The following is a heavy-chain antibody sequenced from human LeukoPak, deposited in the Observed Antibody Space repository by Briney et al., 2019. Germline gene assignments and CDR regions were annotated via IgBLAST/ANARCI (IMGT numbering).Heavy chain of an antibody. V-gene: IGHV4-59*01. D-gene: IGHD6-13*01. Sequence: SETLSLTCTVSGGSISSYYWSWIRQPPGKGLEWIGYIYYSGSTNYNPSLKSRVTISVGTSENQFSLKLSSVTAADTAVYYCARGEAAAGTCYFDYWGQGTLVTVSS. J-gene: IGHJ4*02. CDR1: GGSISSYY. CDR2: IYYSGST. CDR3: ARGEAAAGTCYFDY.